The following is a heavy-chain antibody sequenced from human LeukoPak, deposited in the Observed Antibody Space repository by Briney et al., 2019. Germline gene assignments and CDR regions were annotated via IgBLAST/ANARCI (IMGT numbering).Heavy chain of an antibody. CDR1: GFTFSNAW. CDR2: IKSKTDGGTT. Sequence: GGSLRLSCAASGFTFSNAWMSWVRQAPGKGLEWVGRIKSKTDGGTTDYAAPVKGRFTISRDDSKNTLYLQMNSLKTEDTAVYYCTPVYSSSWYFSYYYYYMDVCGKGTTVTVSS. CDR3: TPVYSSSWYFSYYYYYMDV. D-gene: IGHD6-13*01. J-gene: IGHJ6*03. V-gene: IGHV3-15*01.